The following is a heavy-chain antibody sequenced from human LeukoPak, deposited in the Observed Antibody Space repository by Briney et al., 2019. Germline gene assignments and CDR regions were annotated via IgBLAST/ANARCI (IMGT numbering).Heavy chain of an antibody. CDR1: GFTFTSYV. D-gene: IGHD2/OR15-2a*01. CDR2: ISYNGDST. J-gene: IGHJ4*02. CDR3: ARRDTSAYFADY. V-gene: IGHV3-64*01. Sequence: GGSLRLSCAASGFTFTSYVMYWVRQAPGRGLEYVSVISYNGDSTYYANSVKGRFTIFRDNFKNMLYPHMGSLRDEDMAVYYCARRDTSAYFADYWGQGTLVTVSS.